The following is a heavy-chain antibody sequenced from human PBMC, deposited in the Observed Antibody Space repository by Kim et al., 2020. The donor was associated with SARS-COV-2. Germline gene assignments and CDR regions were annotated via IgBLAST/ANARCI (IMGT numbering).Heavy chain of an antibody. V-gene: IGHV3-48*04. Sequence: GGSLRLSCAASGFTFSSYNMNWVRQAPGKGLEWISHISSSDRTMYYADSVRGRFAISRDNARSSLYLQMNSLRAEDTAVYYCARFRGASYGMDVWGQGTTVTVAS. CDR1: GFTFSSYN. J-gene: IGHJ6*02. CDR3: ARFRGASYGMDV. CDR2: ISSSDRTM.